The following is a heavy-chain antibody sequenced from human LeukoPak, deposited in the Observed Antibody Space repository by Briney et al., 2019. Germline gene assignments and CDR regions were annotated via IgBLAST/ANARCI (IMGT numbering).Heavy chain of an antibody. Sequence: GGTLTLSCAASELNVSSYRINCRSQAPGNGLEKVSYISSSSSTIYYADSVKGRFTISRDNAKNSLYLQMNSLRAEDTAVYYCARDGLPTLRSVLDYWGQGTLVTVSS. CDR3: ARDGLPTLRSVLDY. D-gene: IGHD3-10*01. CDR2: ISSSSSTI. J-gene: IGHJ4*02. V-gene: IGHV3-48*04. CDR1: ELNVSSYR.